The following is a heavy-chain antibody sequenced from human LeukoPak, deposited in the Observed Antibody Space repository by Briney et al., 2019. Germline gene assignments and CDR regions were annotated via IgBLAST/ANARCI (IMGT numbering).Heavy chain of an antibody. CDR3: ARHWSSAWFGY. CDR2: INPANSDI. V-gene: IGHV5-51*01. CDR1: GYIFTNYW. D-gene: IGHD6-25*01. J-gene: IGHJ4*02. Sequence: GASLQISCRTSGYIFTNYWIGWVRQLPGKGLEWLGNINPANSDITNSPSFQGQVTLSADKSISTAYLQWSSLKASDTAIYYCARHWSSAWFGYWGQGTQVTVSP.